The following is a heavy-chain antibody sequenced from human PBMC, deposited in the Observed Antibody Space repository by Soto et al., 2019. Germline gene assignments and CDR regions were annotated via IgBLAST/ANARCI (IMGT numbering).Heavy chain of an antibody. CDR2: IYYSGST. CDR1: GYSISSYY. J-gene: IGHJ4*02. V-gene: IGHV4-59*01. D-gene: IGHD6-13*01. Sequence: SETLSLTCAVSGYSISSYYWSWLRQPPGKGLEWIGYIYYSGSTNYNPSLKSRVTISVDTSKNQFSLKLGSVPAAATAVYYCARGSSSWYDYFDYWGQGTLVTVSS. CDR3: ARGSSSWYDYFDY.